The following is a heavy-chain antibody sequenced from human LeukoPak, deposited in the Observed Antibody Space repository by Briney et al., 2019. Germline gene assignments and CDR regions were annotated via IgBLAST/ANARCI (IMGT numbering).Heavy chain of an antibody. V-gene: IGHV1-18*01. CDR3: ARGGMSGYNSDY. Sequence: ASVKVSCKASGYTFTSYGISWVRHAPAQGLECMRWISAYNGNTNYAQKPRGRVNMTTDTSTSTAYMELRSLRPDDTAVYYCARGGMSGYNSDYWGQGTLVTVSS. D-gene: IGHD5-24*01. J-gene: IGHJ4*02. CDR2: ISAYNGNT. CDR1: GYTFTSYG.